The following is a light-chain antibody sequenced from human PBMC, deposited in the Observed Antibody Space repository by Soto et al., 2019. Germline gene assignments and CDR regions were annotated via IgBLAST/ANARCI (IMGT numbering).Light chain of an antibody. CDR1: QNVLYSSNNKNY. V-gene: IGKV4-1*01. J-gene: IGKJ5*01. CDR3: QQYFSTPIT. CDR2: WAS. Sequence: DIVMTQSPDSLAVSLGERATINCKSSQNVLYSSNNKNYLAWYQQKPGQPPKLLISWASTRESGVPDRFSGGGAGTDFALTVSSRQAEDVAFYYCQQYFSTPITFGQGTRLEIK.